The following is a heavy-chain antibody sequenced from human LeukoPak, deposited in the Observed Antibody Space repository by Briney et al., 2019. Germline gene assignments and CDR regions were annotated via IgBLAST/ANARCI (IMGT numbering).Heavy chain of an antibody. CDR2: ISGSGGST. CDR1: GFTFNSFT. J-gene: IGHJ4*02. CDR3: AKGGGWSPAVLFDY. D-gene: IGHD6-19*01. V-gene: IGHV3-23*01. Sequence: GGSLRLSCAASGFTFNSFTMNWVRQAPGKGLEWVSAISGSGGSTYYADSVKGRFTISRDNSKNTLYLQMNSLRAEDTAVYYCAKGGGWSPAVLFDYWGQGTLVTVSS.